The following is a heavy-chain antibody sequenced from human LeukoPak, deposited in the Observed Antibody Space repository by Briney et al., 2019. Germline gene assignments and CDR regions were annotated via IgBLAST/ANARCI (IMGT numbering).Heavy chain of an antibody. D-gene: IGHD6-19*01. CDR1: GFTFSSYG. Sequence: PGGSLRLSCAASGFTFSSYGMHWVRQAPGKGLEWVAVIWYDGSNKYYADSVKGRFTISRDNSKNTLYLQMNSLRAEDTAVYYCASQGIAVARTFDYWGQGTLVTVSS. CDR3: ASQGIAVARTFDY. V-gene: IGHV3-33*01. J-gene: IGHJ4*02. CDR2: IWYDGSNK.